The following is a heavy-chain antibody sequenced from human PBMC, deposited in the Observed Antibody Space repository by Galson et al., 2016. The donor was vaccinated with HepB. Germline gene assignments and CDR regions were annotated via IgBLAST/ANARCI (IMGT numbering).Heavy chain of an antibody. CDR2: IRSRAYGGTT. V-gene: IGHV3-49*03. CDR1: GFTFGDYT. D-gene: IGHD3-3*01. J-gene: IGHJ4*02. Sequence: SLRLSCAASGFTFGDYTMNWFRQAPGKGLEWLGFIRSRAYGGTTEYAASVKGRFTLSRDDSKSIAYLQMNSLKTEDTAVYYCTRDLGLSGILEWLFDYWGQGTLVTVSS. CDR3: TRDLGLSGILEWLFDY.